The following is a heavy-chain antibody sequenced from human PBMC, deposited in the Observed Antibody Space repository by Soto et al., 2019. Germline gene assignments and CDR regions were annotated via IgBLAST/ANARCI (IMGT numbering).Heavy chain of an antibody. V-gene: IGHV3-11*01. CDR2: ISNSATSI. CDR3: ARPGSGWYWDWYLDL. J-gene: IGHJ2*01. Sequence: QVQLVESGGGLVKPGGSLRLSCAASGFTFSDYYMIWIRQAPGKGLEWVSYISNSATSIYYADSVKGRFTISRDNAKNSLYLQVSSLRAEDTAVYYCARPGSGWYWDWYLDLWGRGTLVTVSS. CDR1: GFTFSDYY. D-gene: IGHD6-19*01.